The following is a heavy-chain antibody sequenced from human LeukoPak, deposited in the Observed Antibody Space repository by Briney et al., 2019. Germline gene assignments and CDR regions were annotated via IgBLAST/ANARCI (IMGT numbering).Heavy chain of an antibody. CDR1: GGTFSSYA. CDR3: ARDVVGYYYDSSGYLGDY. D-gene: IGHD3-22*01. J-gene: IGHJ4*02. CDR2: INPNSGGT. V-gene: IGHV1-2*02. Sequence: ASVKVSCKASGGTFSSYAISWVRQAPGQGLEWMGWINPNSGGTNYAQKFQGRVTMTRDTSISTAYMELSRLRSDDTAVYYCARDVVGYYYDSSGYLGDYWGQGTLVTVSS.